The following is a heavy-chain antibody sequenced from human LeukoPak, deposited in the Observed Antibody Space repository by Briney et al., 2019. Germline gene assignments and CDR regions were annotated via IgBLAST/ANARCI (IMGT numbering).Heavy chain of an antibody. CDR3: VGITSCSSGVCPPYFDY. CDR2: TYYSGNT. V-gene: IGHV4-59*01. J-gene: IGHJ4*02. D-gene: IGHD2-8*01. CDR1: YVSIRSFY. Sequence: SETLSLTCTVSYVSIRSFYWSWIRQPPGKGLEWIAYTYYSGNTNYNPSLKSRVTISVDTSKNQFSLKLSSVTAADTAVYFCVGITSCSSGVCPPYFDYWGQGTLVTVSS.